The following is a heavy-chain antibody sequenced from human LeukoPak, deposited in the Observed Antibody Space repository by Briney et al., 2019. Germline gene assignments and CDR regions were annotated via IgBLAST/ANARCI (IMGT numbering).Heavy chain of an antibody. D-gene: IGHD5-12*01. J-gene: IGHJ4*02. Sequence: TSETLSLTCAVYGGSFSGYYWSWIRQPPGKGLEWIGEINHSGSTNYNPSLKSRVTISVDTSKNQFSLKLSSVTAADTAVYYCARGHYGGYHPPPTSTGHDYWGQGTLVTVSS. V-gene: IGHV4-34*01. CDR1: GGSFSGYY. CDR2: INHSGST. CDR3: ARGHYGGYHPPPTSTGHDY.